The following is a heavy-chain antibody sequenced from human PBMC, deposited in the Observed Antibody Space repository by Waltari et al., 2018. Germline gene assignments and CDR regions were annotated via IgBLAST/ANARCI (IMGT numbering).Heavy chain of an antibody. D-gene: IGHD3-22*01. V-gene: IGHV3-43D*04. J-gene: IGHJ4*02. Sequence: EVQLVESGGVVVQPGGSLRLSCAASGFTFDDYAMHWVRQAPGKGLEWVSLISWDGGSTYYADSVKGRFTISRDNSKNSLYLQMNSLRAEDTALYYCAKDRGDDSSLLDYWGQGTLVTVSS. CDR2: ISWDGGST. CDR3: AKDRGDDSSLLDY. CDR1: GFTFDDYA.